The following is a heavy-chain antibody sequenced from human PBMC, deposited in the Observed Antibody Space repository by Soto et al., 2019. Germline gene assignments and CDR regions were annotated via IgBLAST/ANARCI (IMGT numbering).Heavy chain of an antibody. J-gene: IGHJ4*02. CDR1: GFTFSSYA. V-gene: IGHV3-30-3*01. CDR3: ARDPGVGATYGIDY. Sequence: QVQLVESGGGVVQPGRSLRLSCAASGFTFSSYAMHWVRQAPGKGLEWVAVISYDGSNKYYADSVKGRLTISRDNSKNTLYLQMNSLRAEDTAVYYCARDPGVGATYGIDYWGQGTLVTVSS. CDR2: ISYDGSNK. D-gene: IGHD1-26*01.